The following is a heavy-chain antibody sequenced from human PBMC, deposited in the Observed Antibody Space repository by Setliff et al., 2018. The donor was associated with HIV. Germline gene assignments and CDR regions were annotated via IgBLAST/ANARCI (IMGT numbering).Heavy chain of an antibody. CDR2: VWHDGSRE. Sequence: GGSLRLSCAASGFDFSYFGIDWVRQAPGKGLEWVAVVWHDGSREYYADSVKGRFTVSRDNSKNSVYLQMNSLRVEGTAMYYCTKDHLSGWASDCWGQGTLVTVSS. CDR1: GFDFSYFG. CDR3: TKDHLSGWASDC. V-gene: IGHV3-33*06. D-gene: IGHD6-19*01. J-gene: IGHJ4*02.